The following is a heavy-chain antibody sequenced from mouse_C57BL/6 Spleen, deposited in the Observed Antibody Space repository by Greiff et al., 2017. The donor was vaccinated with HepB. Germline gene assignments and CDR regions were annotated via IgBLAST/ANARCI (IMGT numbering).Heavy chain of an antibody. V-gene: IGHV1-50*01. CDR3: ARRGDYDGSSLDY. CDR1: GYTFTSYW. Sequence: QVQLQQPGAELVKPGASVKLSCKASGYTFTSYWMQWVKQRPGQGLEWIGEIAPSDSYTNYNQKFKGKATLTVDTSSSTAYMQLSSLTSEDSAVYYCARRGDYDGSSLDYWGQGTTLTVSS. CDR2: IAPSDSYT. D-gene: IGHD1-1*01. J-gene: IGHJ2*01.